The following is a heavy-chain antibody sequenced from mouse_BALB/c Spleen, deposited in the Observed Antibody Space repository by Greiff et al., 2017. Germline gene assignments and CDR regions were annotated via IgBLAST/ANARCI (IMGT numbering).Heavy chain of an antibody. CDR2: ISDGGSYT. V-gene: IGHV5-4*02. CDR3: ARGISDVYDGFAY. CDR1: GFTFSDYY. J-gene: IGHJ3*01. D-gene: IGHD2-2*01. Sequence: EVQLVESGGGLVKPGGSLKLSCAASGFTFSDYYMYWVRQTPEKRLEWVATISDGGSYTYYPDSVKGRFTISRDNAKNNLYLQMSSLKSEDTAMYYCARGISDVYDGFAYWGQGTLVTVSA.